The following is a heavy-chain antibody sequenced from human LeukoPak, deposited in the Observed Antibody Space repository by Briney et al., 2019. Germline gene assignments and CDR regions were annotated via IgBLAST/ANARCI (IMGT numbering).Heavy chain of an antibody. Sequence: PGGSLRLSCAASGFTFSNALMSRVRQAPGKGLEWVGRIKSKTAGGTTDYAAPVKGRFSISRDDSKDTVYLQMKGLKTEDTAVYYCTTTSVSRYFDWLIWGQGTTVSVSS. CDR1: GFTFSNAL. D-gene: IGHD3-9*01. J-gene: IGHJ3*02. CDR2: IKSKTAGGTT. CDR3: TTTSVSRYFDWLI. V-gene: IGHV3-15*01.